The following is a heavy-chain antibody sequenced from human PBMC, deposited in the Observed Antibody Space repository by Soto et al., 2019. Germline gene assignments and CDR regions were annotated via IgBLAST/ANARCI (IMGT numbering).Heavy chain of an antibody. J-gene: IGHJ4*02. D-gene: IGHD1-7*01. CDR3: ARETELGTPFDY. V-gene: IGHV1-69*01. Sequence: ASVKVSCKASGGTFSSYAISWVRQAPGQVLEWMVVIIPIFGIANYSQKFQGSVTIIAVESTSTVYLELSSLRFEVTAVYYCARETELGTPFDYWGQGTLVTVSS. CDR1: GGTFSSYA. CDR2: IIPIFGIA.